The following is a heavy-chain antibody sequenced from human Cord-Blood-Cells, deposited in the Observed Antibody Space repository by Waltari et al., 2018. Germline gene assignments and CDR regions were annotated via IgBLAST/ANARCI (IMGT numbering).Heavy chain of an antibody. CDR3: ARDGYYDFWSGYYDY. D-gene: IGHD3-3*01. J-gene: IGHJ4*02. CDR1: GFTVIRNN. Sequence: EVQLVESGGGLVQPGGSLRLSCAASGFTVIRNNISSGWQATGKGLEWVSVIYSGGSTYYADAVKGRFTISRDNSKNTLYLQMNSLRAEDTAVYYCARDGYYDFWSGYYDYWGQGTLVTVSS. CDR2: IYSGGST. V-gene: IGHV3-66*01.